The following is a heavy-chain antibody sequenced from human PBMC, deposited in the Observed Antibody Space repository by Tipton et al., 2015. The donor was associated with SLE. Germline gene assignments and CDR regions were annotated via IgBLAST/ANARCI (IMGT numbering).Heavy chain of an antibody. Sequence: GSLRLSCAASGFTFSSYWMHWVRQAPGKGLVWVSRINSDGSSTSYADSVKGRFTISRDNAKNTLYLQMNSLRAEDTAVYYCAREGYNYRAFDIWGRGTMVTVSS. CDR3: AREGYNYRAFDI. V-gene: IGHV3-74*01. CDR2: INSDGSST. CDR1: GFTFSSYW. D-gene: IGHD5-24*01. J-gene: IGHJ3*02.